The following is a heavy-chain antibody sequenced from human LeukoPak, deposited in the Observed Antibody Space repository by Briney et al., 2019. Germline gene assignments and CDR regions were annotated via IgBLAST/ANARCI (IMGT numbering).Heavy chain of an antibody. Sequence: ASVKVSCKASGYTLTGYYMHWVRQAPGQGLEWMGWINPNSGVTKYAQKFQGRVTMTRDTSISTAHMELSRLTSDDTAVYYCAKWIETSGYYFDYWGQGTLVTVSS. CDR3: AKWIETSGYYFDY. J-gene: IGHJ4*02. CDR2: INPNSGVT. V-gene: IGHV1-2*02. CDR1: GYTLTGYY. D-gene: IGHD3-22*01.